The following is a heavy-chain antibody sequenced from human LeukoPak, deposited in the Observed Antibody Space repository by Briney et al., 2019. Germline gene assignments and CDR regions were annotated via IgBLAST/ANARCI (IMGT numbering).Heavy chain of an antibody. Sequence: TSETLSLTCTVSGGSISSYYWSWIRQPPGKGLEWIGYIYYSGSTNYNPSLKSRVTISVDTSKNQFSLKLSSVTAADTAVYYCARSYGSGLGYFDYWGQGTLVTVSS. CDR1: GGSISSYY. CDR2: IYYSGST. V-gene: IGHV4-59*08. D-gene: IGHD3-10*01. J-gene: IGHJ4*02. CDR3: ARSYGSGLGYFDY.